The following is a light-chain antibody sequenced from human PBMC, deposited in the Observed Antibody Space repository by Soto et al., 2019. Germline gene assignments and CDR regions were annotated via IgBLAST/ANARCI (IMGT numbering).Light chain of an antibody. J-gene: IGLJ1*01. V-gene: IGLV2-14*03. CDR2: DVS. CDR1: SGDVGAFNY. Sequence: QSLLTQPASVSLSPGQAITISCIGTSGDVGAFNYVSWYQQHPGKAPKLMIYDVSNRPSGVSNRFSGSKSGNTASLTISGLRAEDEADYYCNSYTSNNTYVFGTGTKVTAL. CDR3: NSYTSNNTYV.